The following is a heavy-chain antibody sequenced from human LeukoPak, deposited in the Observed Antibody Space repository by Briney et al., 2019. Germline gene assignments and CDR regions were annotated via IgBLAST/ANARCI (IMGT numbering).Heavy chain of an antibody. J-gene: IGHJ4*02. V-gene: IGHV3-30*18. Sequence: GRSLRLSCAASGFTFSSYGMHWVRQAPGKGPEWVAVVSYDGSNKYYADSVKGRFTISRDNSKNTLYLQMNSLRAEDTAVYYCAKDWGSGWPGVWGQGTLVTVSS. CDR2: VSYDGSNK. CDR1: GFTFSSYG. D-gene: IGHD6-19*01. CDR3: AKDWGSGWPGV.